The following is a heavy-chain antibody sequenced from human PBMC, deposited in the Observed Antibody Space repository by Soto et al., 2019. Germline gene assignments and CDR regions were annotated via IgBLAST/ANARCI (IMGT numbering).Heavy chain of an antibody. CDR3: ARDLWSGSSSISRAFDI. J-gene: IGHJ3*02. D-gene: IGHD6-6*01. CDR2: INPNSGGT. CDR1: GYTFTGYY. Sequence: GASVKVSCKASGYTFTGYYMHWVRQAPGQGLEWMGWINPNSGGTNYAQKFQGWVTMTRDTSISTAYMELSRLRSDDTAVYYCARDLWSGSSSISRAFDIWGQGTMVTVSS. V-gene: IGHV1-2*04.